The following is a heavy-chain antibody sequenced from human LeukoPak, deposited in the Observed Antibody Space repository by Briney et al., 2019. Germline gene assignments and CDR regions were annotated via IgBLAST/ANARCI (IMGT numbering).Heavy chain of an antibody. CDR2: ISGGGDHT. J-gene: IGHJ4*02. CDR3: AKATGEGTTPFDN. CDR1: GFTFSAYA. D-gene: IGHD1-7*01. Sequence: GGSLRLSCAASGFTFSAYAMSWVRQAPGKGLEWVSGISGGGDHTYYADSVKGRFIISRANSKNTLYLQVNSLRAEDTAIYYCAKATGEGTTPFDNWGQGTLVTVSS. V-gene: IGHV3-23*01.